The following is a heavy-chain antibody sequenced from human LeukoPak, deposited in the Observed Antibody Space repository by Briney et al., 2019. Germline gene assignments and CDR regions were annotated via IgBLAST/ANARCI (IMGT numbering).Heavy chain of an antibody. J-gene: IGHJ4*02. CDR1: GFTLSSYA. CDR3: AKDRSVVVAATSVN. CDR2: ISGRGGST. V-gene: IGHV3-23*01. Sequence: PGGSLRLSCAASGFTLSSYAMSWVRQAPGKGREWVSAISGRGGSTYYADSVKGRFTISRDNSKNTLYLQMNSLRAEDTAVYYCAKDRSVVVAATSVNWGQGTLVTVSS. D-gene: IGHD2-15*01.